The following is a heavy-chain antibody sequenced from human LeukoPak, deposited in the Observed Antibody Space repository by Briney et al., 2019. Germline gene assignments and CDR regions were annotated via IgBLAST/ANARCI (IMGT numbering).Heavy chain of an antibody. CDR2: VYYSGGT. D-gene: IGHD2-2*03. V-gene: IGHV4-39*01. CDR1: GGSISSNSYS. Sequence: SETLSLTCTVSGGSISSNSYSWGWIRQPPGKGLEWIGTVYYSGGTYYNPSLKSRVTISVDTSKSQFSLKLTSVTAADTAVYYCARHTGYCGATSCYAFYFDSWGQGTLVTVSS. CDR3: ARHTGYCGATSCYAFYFDS. J-gene: IGHJ4*02.